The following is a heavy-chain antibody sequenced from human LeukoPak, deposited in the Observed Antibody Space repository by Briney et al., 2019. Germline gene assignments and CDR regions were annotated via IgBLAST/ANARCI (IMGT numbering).Heavy chain of an antibody. J-gene: IGHJ4*02. CDR1: GGTFSSYA. V-gene: IGHV1-69*06. CDR2: IIPIFGTA. Sequence: ASVKVSCKASGGTFSSYAISWVRQAPGQGLEWMGGIIPIFGTANYAQKFQGRVTITADKSTSTAYMELSSLRSEDTAVYYCARSPTPPVAGDYWGQGTLVTVSS. D-gene: IGHD6-19*01. CDR3: ARSPTPPVAGDY.